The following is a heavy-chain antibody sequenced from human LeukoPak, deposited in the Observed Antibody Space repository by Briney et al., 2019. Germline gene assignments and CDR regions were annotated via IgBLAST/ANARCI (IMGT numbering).Heavy chain of an antibody. V-gene: IGHV3-30-3*01. CDR2: ISYDGSNK. CDR3: ARDRYDTYDSSGYPKEGLDY. Sequence: GGSLRLSCAASGFTFSSYAMHWVREAPGKGLGWGAVISYDGSNKYYADSVKGRFTISRDNSKNTLYLQMNSLRAEDTAVYYCARDRYDTYDSSGYPKEGLDYWGQGTLVTVSS. J-gene: IGHJ4*02. D-gene: IGHD3-22*01. CDR1: GFTFSSYA.